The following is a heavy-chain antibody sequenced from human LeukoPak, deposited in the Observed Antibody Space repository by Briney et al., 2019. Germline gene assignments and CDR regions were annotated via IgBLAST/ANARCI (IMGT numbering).Heavy chain of an antibody. D-gene: IGHD2-15*01. J-gene: IGHJ4*02. Sequence: GASVKVSCKVSGYTLTELSMHWVRQAPGKGLEWMGGFDPEDGETIYAQKFQGRVTMTEDTSTDTAYMELCSLRSEDTAVYYCATSHAVVDSDPRYHYFDYWGQGTLVTVSS. V-gene: IGHV1-24*01. CDR2: FDPEDGET. CDR3: ATSHAVVDSDPRYHYFDY. CDR1: GYTLTELS.